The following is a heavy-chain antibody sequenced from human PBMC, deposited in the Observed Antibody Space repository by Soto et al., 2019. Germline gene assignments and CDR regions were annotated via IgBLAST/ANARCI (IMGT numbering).Heavy chain of an antibody. CDR3: ARHGSVYYYYYMDV. CDR2: IYYSGST. J-gene: IGHJ6*03. Sequence: SETLSLTCTVSGGSISSYYWSWIRQPPGKGLEWIGCIYYSGSTNYNPSLKSRVTISVDTSKNQFSLKLSSVTAADTAVYYCARHGSVYYYYYMDVWGKGTTVTVSS. CDR1: GGSISSYY. D-gene: IGHD5-12*01. V-gene: IGHV4-59*08.